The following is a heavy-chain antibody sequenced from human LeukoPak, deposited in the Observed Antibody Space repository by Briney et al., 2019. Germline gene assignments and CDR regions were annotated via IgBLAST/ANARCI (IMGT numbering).Heavy chain of an antibody. Sequence: QTGGSLRLSCAASGFTFSSYWMSWVRQAPGKGLEWVANIKQDGSEKYYVDSVKGRFTISRDNAKNSLYLQMNSLRAEDTAVYYCARDPYPYSSSWYGSFDYWGQGTLVTVSS. D-gene: IGHD6-13*01. V-gene: IGHV3-7*01. CDR3: ARDPYPYSSSWYGSFDY. J-gene: IGHJ4*02. CDR2: IKQDGSEK. CDR1: GFTFSSYW.